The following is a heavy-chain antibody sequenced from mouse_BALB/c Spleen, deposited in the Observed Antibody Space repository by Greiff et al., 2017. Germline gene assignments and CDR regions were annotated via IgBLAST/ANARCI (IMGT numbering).Heavy chain of an antibody. CDR3: ARRDGYYAYYFDY. CDR1: GYTFTSYT. Sequence: VKLQESAAELARPGASVKMSCKASGYTFTSYTMHWVKQRPGQGLEWIGYINPSSGYTEYNQKFKDKTTLTADKSSSTAYMQLSSLTSEDSAVYYCARRDGYYAYYFDYWGQGTTLTVSS. CDR2: INPSSGYT. D-gene: IGHD2-3*01. J-gene: IGHJ2*01. V-gene: IGHV1-4*02.